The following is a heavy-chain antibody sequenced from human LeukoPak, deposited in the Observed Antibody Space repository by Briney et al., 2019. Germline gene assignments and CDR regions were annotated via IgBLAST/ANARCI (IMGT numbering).Heavy chain of an antibody. V-gene: IGHV3-23*01. J-gene: IGHJ4*02. CDR2: ISGSGANT. CDR3: AKGRALEVVAAFNY. Sequence: PGGSLRLSCAASGFTFSNYAMSRVRQAPGRGLEWVSTISGSGANTYYADSVKGRFTISRDNSKNTLYLQMNRLRADDTAIYYCAKGRALEVVAAFNYWGQGTVVTASS. CDR1: GFTFSNYA. D-gene: IGHD2-15*01.